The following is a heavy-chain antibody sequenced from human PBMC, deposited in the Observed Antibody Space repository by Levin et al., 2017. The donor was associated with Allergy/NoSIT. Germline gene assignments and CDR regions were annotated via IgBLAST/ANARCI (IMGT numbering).Heavy chain of an antibody. CDR1: EFAFSSFG. V-gene: IGHV3-33*06. CDR2: IWNDGSSK. J-gene: IGHJ6*02. Sequence: PGGSLRLSCVASEFAFSSFGMHWVRQAPGKGLEGVAVIWNDGSSKYYADSVKGRFTISRDNSKKTLYLQMNRLRVEDTAVYFCAKDKGPHIYGMDVWGQGTTVIVSS. CDR3: AKDKGPHIYGMDV.